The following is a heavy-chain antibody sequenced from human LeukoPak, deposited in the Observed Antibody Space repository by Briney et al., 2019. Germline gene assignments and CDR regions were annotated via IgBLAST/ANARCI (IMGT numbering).Heavy chain of an antibody. CDR3: ARDSDSSGYYGGVRYFDY. Sequence: QKLQGRVTMTTDTSTSTAYMELRSLRSDDTAVYYCARDSDSSGYYGGVRYFDYWGQGTLVTVSS. D-gene: IGHD3-22*01. V-gene: IGHV1-18*01. J-gene: IGHJ4*02.